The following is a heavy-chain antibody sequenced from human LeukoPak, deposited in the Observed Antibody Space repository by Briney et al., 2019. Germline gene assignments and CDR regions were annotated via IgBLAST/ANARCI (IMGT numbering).Heavy chain of an antibody. CDR2: VGTSRTSI. V-gene: IGHV3-21*01. CDR3: AREVSAGFDF. CDR1: GVTFSSYS. Sequence: GGALRLSCAASGVTFSSYSMNCGRQAPGKGVDWVSSVGTSRTSISHQGQVKRRFDNSRDTAKTPLHLQMNSLSAEDTALNYCAREVSAGFDFWGQGTLVTVSS. J-gene: IGHJ4*02. D-gene: IGHD3-22*01.